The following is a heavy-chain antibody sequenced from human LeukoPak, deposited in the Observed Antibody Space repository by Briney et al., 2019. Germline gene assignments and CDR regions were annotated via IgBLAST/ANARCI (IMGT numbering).Heavy chain of an antibody. Sequence: SETLSLTCTASGGSVSSGSYYWTWIRQPPGKGLEWIGFIYYTGSTIYSPSLKSRVTISLDTSKNQFSLKLSSVTAADTAMYYCASPGPDYGDYAYDFWGQGTLVTVSS. D-gene: IGHD4-17*01. J-gene: IGHJ4*02. V-gene: IGHV4-61*01. CDR1: GGSVSSGSYY. CDR2: IYYTGST. CDR3: ASPGPDYGDYAYDF.